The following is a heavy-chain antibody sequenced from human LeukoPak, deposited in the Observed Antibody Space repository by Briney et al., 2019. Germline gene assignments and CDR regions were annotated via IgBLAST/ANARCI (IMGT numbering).Heavy chain of an antibody. CDR3: AKYRNPDDYGDYVSFSPHAFDI. CDR2: ISWDGGST. Sequence: GGSLRLSCAASGFTFDDYTMHWVRQAPGKGLEWVSLISWDGGSTYYADSVKGRFTISRDNSKNTLYLQMNSLRVEDTAVYYCAKYRNPDDYGDYVSFSPHAFDIWGQGTMVTVSS. J-gene: IGHJ3*02. V-gene: IGHV3-43*01. CDR1: GFTFDDYT. D-gene: IGHD4-17*01.